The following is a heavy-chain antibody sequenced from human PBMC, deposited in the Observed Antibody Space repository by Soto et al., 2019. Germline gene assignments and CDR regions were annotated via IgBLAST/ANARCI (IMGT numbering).Heavy chain of an antibody. D-gene: IGHD3-22*01. Sequence: GGSLRLSCAASGFTFSSYAMSWVRQAPGKXLVWVSRINSDGSSTSYADSVKGRFTISRDNAKNTLYLQMNSLRAEDTAVYYCARDPPPADYYDSSGYYYNYYYYGMDVWGQGTTVTVSS. V-gene: IGHV3-74*01. CDR1: GFTFSSYA. CDR2: INSDGSST. CDR3: ARDPPPADYYDSSGYYYNYYYYGMDV. J-gene: IGHJ6*02.